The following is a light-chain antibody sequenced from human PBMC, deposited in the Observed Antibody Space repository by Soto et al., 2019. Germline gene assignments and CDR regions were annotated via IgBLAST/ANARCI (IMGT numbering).Light chain of an antibody. CDR3: SSSAGIYHYLV. CDR2: EVN. Sequence: QSAQTQPPSASGSPGQSVTISCTGTSSDIGGYNSVSWYQQHPGKAPRLMIYEVNKRPSGVPDRFSGSKSGYTASLTVSGLQTEDEAFYYCSSSAGIYHYLVFGGGTQLTVL. CDR1: SSDIGGYNS. V-gene: IGLV2-8*01. J-gene: IGLJ7*01.